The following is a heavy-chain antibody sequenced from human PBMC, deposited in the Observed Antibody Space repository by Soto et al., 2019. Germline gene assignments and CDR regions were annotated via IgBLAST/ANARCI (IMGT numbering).Heavy chain of an antibody. CDR3: AKGYYSGYDLAYFDY. CDR1: GFSFDDYA. V-gene: IGHV3-23*01. CDR2: ISGSGDNT. D-gene: IGHD5-12*01. J-gene: IGHJ4*02. Sequence: GGSLRLSGAASGFSFDDYAMTWVRQAAGKGLEWVSAISGSGDNTYYADSVKGRFTISRDNSKNTLYLQLNSLRAEDTALYYCAKGYYSGYDLAYFDYWGQGTLVTVSS.